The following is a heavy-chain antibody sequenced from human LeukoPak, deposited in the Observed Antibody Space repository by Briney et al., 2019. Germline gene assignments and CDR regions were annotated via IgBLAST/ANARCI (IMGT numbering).Heavy chain of an antibody. CDR2: ISGSGGST. V-gene: IGHV3-23*01. D-gene: IGHD5-12*01. CDR3: ARQDLVATMMGGGYFDY. J-gene: IGHJ4*02. CDR1: GFTFSSYA. Sequence: GGSLRLSCAASGFTFSSYAMSWVRQAPGKGLEWVSAISGSGGSTYYADSVKGRFTISRDNAKNSLYLQMNSLRDEDTAVYYCARQDLVATMMGGGYFDYWGQGTLVTVSS.